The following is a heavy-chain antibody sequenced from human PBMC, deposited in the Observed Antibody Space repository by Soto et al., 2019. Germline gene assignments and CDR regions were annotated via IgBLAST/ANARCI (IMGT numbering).Heavy chain of an antibody. D-gene: IGHD2-2*01. CDR3: ARGRRVVVPAAMGGWFDP. CDR1: GGSFSGYY. CDR2: INHSGST. Sequence: SQTLSLTCAVYGGSFSGYYWSWIRQPPGKGLEWIGEINHSGSTNYNPSLKSRVTISVDTSKNQFSLKLSSVTAADTAVYYCARGRRVVVPAAMGGWFDPWGQGTLVTVSS. V-gene: IGHV4-34*01. J-gene: IGHJ5*02.